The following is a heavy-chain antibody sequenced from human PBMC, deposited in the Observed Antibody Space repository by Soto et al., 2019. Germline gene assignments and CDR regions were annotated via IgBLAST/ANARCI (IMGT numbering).Heavy chain of an antibody. V-gene: IGHV3-53*01. CDR1: GFTVSSNY. CDR3: AREMGARVGLAGSLGSYVFRYSGMDV. D-gene: IGHD6-19*01. Sequence: EVQVVESGGGLIQPGGSLRLSCAASGFTVSSNYMSWVRQAPGKGLEWVSVIYSGGSTLYADSVKGRFTVSRDNSKNTVSLQMNSLRVDDTAVYYCAREMGARVGLAGSLGSYVFRYSGMDVWGQGTTVTVSS. J-gene: IGHJ6*02. CDR2: IYSGGST.